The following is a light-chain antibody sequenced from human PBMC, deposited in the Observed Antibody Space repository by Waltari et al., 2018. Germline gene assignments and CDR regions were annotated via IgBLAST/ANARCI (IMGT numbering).Light chain of an antibody. CDR2: DVN. CDR1: SSDIGRYDL. CDR3: CSYAGNYSWV. J-gene: IGLJ3*02. V-gene: IGLV2-23*02. Sequence: QSALTQPAAVSGSPGQSVTISCTGASSDIGRYDLVSWYQQHPGNAPKLVISDVNKRPSGVSDRFSGSKSGDTASLTISGLHFEDEADYYCCSYAGNYSWVFGGGTRLTVL.